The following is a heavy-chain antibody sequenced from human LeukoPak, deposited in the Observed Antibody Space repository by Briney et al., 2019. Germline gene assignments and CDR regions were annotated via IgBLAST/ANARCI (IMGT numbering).Heavy chain of an antibody. V-gene: IGHV3-23*01. J-gene: IGHJ3*02. CDR3: ARDLGRYSGYDREDNAFDI. CDR2: ISGSGGST. D-gene: IGHD5-12*01. CDR1: GFTFSSYA. Sequence: PGGSLRLSCAASGFTFSSYAMSWVRQAPGKGLEWVSAISGSGGSTYYADSVKGRFTISRDNSKNTLYLQMNSLRAEDTAVYYCARDLGRYSGYDREDNAFDIWGQGTMVTVSS.